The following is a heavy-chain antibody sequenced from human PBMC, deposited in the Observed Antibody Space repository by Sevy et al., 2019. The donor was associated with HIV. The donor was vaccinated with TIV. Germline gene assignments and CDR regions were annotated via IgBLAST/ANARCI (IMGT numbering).Heavy chain of an antibody. CDR3: ARDVIVVVPAAMLNKYYYYYYGMDV. CDR2: IKQDGCEK. D-gene: IGHD2-2*01. Sequence: GGSLRLSCTASGFTFSSYWMSWVRQAPGKGLEWVANIKQDGCEKYYVDSVKGRFTISRDNAKNSLYLQMNSLRAEDTAVYYCARDVIVVVPAAMLNKYYYYYYGMDVWGQGTTVTVSS. J-gene: IGHJ6*02. V-gene: IGHV3-7*03. CDR1: GFTFSSYW.